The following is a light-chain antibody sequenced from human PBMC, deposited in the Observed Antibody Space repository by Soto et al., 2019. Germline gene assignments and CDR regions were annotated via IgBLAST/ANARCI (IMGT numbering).Light chain of an antibody. J-gene: IGLJ2*01. CDR2: EVR. V-gene: IGLV2-14*03. CDR3: GSYASATLI. Sequence: QSALTQPASVSGSLGQSITISCTGTSSDIGAYDYVSWFQQYSGKAPTLIIYEVRFRPSGVSSRFSGSKSGNTASLTISGLQTEDEADYYCGSYASATLIFGGGTKLTVL. CDR1: SSDIGAYDY.